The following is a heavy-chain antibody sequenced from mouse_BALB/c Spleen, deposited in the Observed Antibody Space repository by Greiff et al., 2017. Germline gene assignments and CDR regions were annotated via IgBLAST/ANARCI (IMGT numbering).Heavy chain of an antibody. Sequence: VKVVESGPGLVAPSQSLSITCTVSGFSLTSYGVHWVRQPPGKGLEWLGVIWAGGSTNYNSALMSRLSISKDNSKSQVFLKMNSLQTDDTAMYYCARGHYYGSEYYFDYWGQGTTLTVSS. CDR3: ARGHYYGSEYYFDY. CDR1: GFSLTSYG. CDR2: IWAGGST. D-gene: IGHD1-1*01. V-gene: IGHV2-9*02. J-gene: IGHJ2*01.